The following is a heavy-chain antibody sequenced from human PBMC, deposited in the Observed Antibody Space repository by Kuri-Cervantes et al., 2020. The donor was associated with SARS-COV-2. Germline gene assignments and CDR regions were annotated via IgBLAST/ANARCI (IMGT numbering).Heavy chain of an antibody. D-gene: IGHD6-13*01. CDR1: GFTFSDYY. CDR2: IKQDGSEK. J-gene: IGHJ4*02. V-gene: IGHV3-7*01. Sequence: GESLKISCAASGFTFSDYYMSWIRQAPGKGLEWVANIKQDGSEKYYVDSVKGRFTISRDNAKNSLYLQMNSLRAEDTAVYYCARLGSSSWYLDYWGQGTLVTVSS. CDR3: ARLGSSSWYLDY.